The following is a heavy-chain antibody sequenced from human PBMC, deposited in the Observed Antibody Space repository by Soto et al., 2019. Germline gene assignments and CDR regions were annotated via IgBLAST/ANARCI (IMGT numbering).Heavy chain of an antibody. Sequence: SETLSLTCTVSGGSISSYYWSWIRQPPGKGLEWIGYIFYTGSTSYNPSLKSRVLISVDTSKNQFSLKLRSVTAADTAVYYCARQDGYYYYIDVWGKGTTVTVSS. CDR3: ARQDGYYYYIDV. V-gene: IGHV4-59*08. J-gene: IGHJ6*03. CDR1: GGSISSYY. CDR2: IFYTGST.